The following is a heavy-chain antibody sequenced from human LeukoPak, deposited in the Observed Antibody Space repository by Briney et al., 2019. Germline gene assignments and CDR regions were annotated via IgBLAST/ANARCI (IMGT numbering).Heavy chain of an antibody. V-gene: IGHV1-2*02. CDR2: INPNSGGT. Sequence: ASVKVSCKASGYTFTGYYMHWVRQAPGQGLEWMGWINPNSGGTNYAQKFQGRVTMTRDTSISTAYMELSRLRSDDTAVYYCAGGGYYGSGSYFVSDWGQGTLVTVSS. J-gene: IGHJ4*02. D-gene: IGHD3-10*01. CDR3: AGGGYYGSGSYFVSD. CDR1: GYTFTGYY.